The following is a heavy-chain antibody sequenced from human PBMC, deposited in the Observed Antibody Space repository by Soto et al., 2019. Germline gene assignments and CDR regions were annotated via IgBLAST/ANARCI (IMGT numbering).Heavy chain of an antibody. J-gene: IGHJ5*02. V-gene: IGHV4-59*01. CDR2: IYYSGST. CDR1: GGSIISYY. Sequence: SETLSLTCTVSGGSIISYYWSWIRQPPGKGLEWIGYIYYSGSTNYNPSLKSRVTISVDTSKNQFSLKLSSVTAADTAVYYCASYSSGSYPRFDLWGKGILVTVSS. CDR3: ASYSSGSYPRFDL. D-gene: IGHD3-10*01.